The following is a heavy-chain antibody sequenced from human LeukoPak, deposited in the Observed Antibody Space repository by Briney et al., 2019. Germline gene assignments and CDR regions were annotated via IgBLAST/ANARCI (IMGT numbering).Heavy chain of an antibody. CDR3: ANGPHYQILTGFYKVRSHLDY. J-gene: IGHJ4*02. V-gene: IGHV3-30*02. D-gene: IGHD3-9*01. Sequence: GGSLRLSCAASGFTFSNYGMHWVRQAPGNRLEWVAFIRYDGSNIYYADSVKGRFTISRDNSKNTLYLQMNSLRAEDTAIYYCANGPHYQILTGFYKVRSHLDYWGQGTLVTVSS. CDR2: IRYDGSNI. CDR1: GFTFSNYG.